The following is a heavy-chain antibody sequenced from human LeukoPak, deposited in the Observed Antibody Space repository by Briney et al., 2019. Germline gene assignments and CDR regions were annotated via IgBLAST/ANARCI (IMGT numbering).Heavy chain of an antibody. J-gene: IGHJ4*02. D-gene: IGHD3-16*01. CDR3: AKDAPPFHAFDY. CDR2: ISYDGSNK. CDR1: GFTFSSYG. Sequence: GRSLRLSCAASGFTFSSYGMHWVRQAPGKGLEWVAVISYDGSNKYYADSVKGRFTISRDNSKNTLYLQMNSLRAEDTAVYYCAKDAPPFHAFDYWGQGTLVTVSS. V-gene: IGHV3-30*18.